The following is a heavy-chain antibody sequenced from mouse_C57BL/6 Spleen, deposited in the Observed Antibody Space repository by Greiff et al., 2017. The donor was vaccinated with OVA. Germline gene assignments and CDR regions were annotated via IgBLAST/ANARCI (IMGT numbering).Heavy chain of an antibody. V-gene: IGHV1-64*01. J-gene: IGHJ3*01. CDR3: ARNWGNYAWFAY. CDR1: GYTFTSYW. Sequence: QVQLQQPGAELVKPGASVKLSCKASGYTFTSYWMHWVKQRPGQGLEWIGMIHPNSGSTNYNEKFKSKATLTVDKSSSTAYMQLSSLTSEDSAVYYCARNWGNYAWFAYWGQGTLVTVSA. D-gene: IGHD2-1*01. CDR2: IHPNSGST.